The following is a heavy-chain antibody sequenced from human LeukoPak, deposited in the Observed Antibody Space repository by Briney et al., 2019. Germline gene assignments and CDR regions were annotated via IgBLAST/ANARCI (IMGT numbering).Heavy chain of an antibody. Sequence: SETLSLTCTVSGGSISSSSYYWGWIRQPPGKGLEWIGSIYYSGSTYYNPSLKSRVTISVDRSKNQFSLKLSSVTAADTAVYYCARDPLPYCSSTSCYIGGDYWGQGTLVTVSS. J-gene: IGHJ4*02. D-gene: IGHD2-2*02. CDR1: GGSISSSSYY. CDR3: ARDPLPYCSSTSCYIGGDY. V-gene: IGHV4-39*07. CDR2: IYYSGST.